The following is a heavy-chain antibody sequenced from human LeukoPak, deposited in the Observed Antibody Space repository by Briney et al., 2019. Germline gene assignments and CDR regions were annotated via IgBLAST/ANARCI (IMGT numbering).Heavy chain of an antibody. D-gene: IGHD6-13*01. CDR3: ARDLSSSYNYGVDV. CDR1: GFTFSIYG. V-gene: IGHV3-48*02. CDR2: ISLSSDTI. J-gene: IGHJ6*02. Sequence: PGGSLRLSCAAPGFTFSIYGMNWVRQAPGKGLEWVSFISLSSDTIYYADSVKGRFAVSRDNAKNSLFLQMSSLRDEDTAIYYCARDLSSSYNYGVDVWGQGTTVTVS.